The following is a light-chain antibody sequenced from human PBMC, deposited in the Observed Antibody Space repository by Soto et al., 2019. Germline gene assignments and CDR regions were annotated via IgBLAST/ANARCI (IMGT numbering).Light chain of an antibody. Sequence: DIQMNQSPSTLSASVGDRVTITGRASQSISSWLAWYQQKPGKAPKLLIYDASSLESGVPSRLSGSGSGTEFTLTISSLQPDDFATYYCQQYNSYLAFGQGTKVDIK. CDR2: DAS. CDR3: QQYNSYLA. CDR1: QSISSW. V-gene: IGKV1-5*01. J-gene: IGKJ1*01.